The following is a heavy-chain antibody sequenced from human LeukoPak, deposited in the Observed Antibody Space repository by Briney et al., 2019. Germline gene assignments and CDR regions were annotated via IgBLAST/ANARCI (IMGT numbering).Heavy chain of an antibody. Sequence: SVKVSCKASGYTFTTYGITWVRQAPGQGLEWMGRIIPILGIANYAQKFQGRVTITADKSTSTAYMELSSLRSEDTAVYYCARDPPYYYDSSGSYPDYWGQGTLVTVSS. D-gene: IGHD3-22*01. CDR1: GYTFTTYG. CDR3: ARDPPYYYDSSGSYPDY. V-gene: IGHV1-69*04. CDR2: IIPILGIA. J-gene: IGHJ4*02.